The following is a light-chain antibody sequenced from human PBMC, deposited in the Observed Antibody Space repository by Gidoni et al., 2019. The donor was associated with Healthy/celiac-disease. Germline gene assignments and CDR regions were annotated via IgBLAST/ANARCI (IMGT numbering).Light chain of an antibody. J-gene: IGKJ1*01. CDR3: QQYGSSAWT. V-gene: IGKV3-20*01. CDR2: GAS. Sequence: EIVFTQSPGTLSLSPGERTTLSCRASQSFRSSYLAWYQQKPGQAPRLLIYGASSRPTGIPDRFSGSGSGTDFTLTISRLEPEDFAVYYCQQYGSSAWTFGQGTKVEIK. CDR1: QSFRSSY.